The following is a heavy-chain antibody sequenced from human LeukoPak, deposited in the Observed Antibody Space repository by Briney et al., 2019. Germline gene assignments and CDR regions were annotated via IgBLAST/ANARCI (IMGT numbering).Heavy chain of an antibody. CDR3: ARETSQKGAHYMYV. D-gene: IGHD3-16*01. CDR2: IYYSGST. CDR1: GGSISSYY. V-gene: IGHV4-59*01. J-gene: IGHJ6*03. Sequence: PSETLSLTCTVSGGSISSYYWSWIRQPPGKGLEWIGYIYYSGSTNYNPSLKSRVTISVDTSKNQFSLKLSSVTAADTAVYYCARETSQKGAHYMYVWGKGTTVTISS.